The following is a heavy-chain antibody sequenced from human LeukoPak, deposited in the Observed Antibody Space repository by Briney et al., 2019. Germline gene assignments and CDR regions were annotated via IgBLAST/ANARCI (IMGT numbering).Heavy chain of an antibody. CDR1: GFTFSSYS. J-gene: IGHJ4*02. D-gene: IGHD3-3*01. CDR3: ARVKGSGYRNSVDY. Sequence: PGGSLRLSCAASGFTFSSYSMNWVRQAPGKGLEWVSGINWNGGSTYYRDSVKGRFTISRDNAKNSLYLQMNSLRAEDTALYYCARVKGSGYRNSVDYWGQGTLVTVSS. CDR2: INWNGGST. V-gene: IGHV3-20*04.